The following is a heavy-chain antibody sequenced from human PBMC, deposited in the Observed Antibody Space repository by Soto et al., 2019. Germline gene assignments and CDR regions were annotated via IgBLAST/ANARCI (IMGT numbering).Heavy chain of an antibody. J-gene: IGHJ4*02. CDR1: GFTFSGSA. CDR2: IRSKANSYAT. V-gene: IGHV3-73*01. Sequence: EVQLVESGGGLVQPGGSLKLSCAASGFTFSGSAMHWVRQASGKGLEWVGRIRSKANSYATAYAASVKGRFTISRDDSKNTAYLQMNSLKTEDTAVYYCTSLVGATASSWGQGTLVTVSS. CDR3: TSLVGATASS. D-gene: IGHD1-26*01.